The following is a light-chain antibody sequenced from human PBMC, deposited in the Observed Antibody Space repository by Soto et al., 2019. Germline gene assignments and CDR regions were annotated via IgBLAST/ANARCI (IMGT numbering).Light chain of an antibody. CDR3: SSYTTSSTQV. J-gene: IGLJ1*01. CDR2: EVS. V-gene: IGLV2-14*01. Sequence: QSALTQPASVSGSPGQSITISCTGTSCDIGGYKHVSWYQQHPGKAPKLMIYEVSNRPSGVSNRFSGSKSGNTASLTISGLQAEDEADYYCSSYTTSSTQVFGTGTKVTVL. CDR1: SCDIGGYKH.